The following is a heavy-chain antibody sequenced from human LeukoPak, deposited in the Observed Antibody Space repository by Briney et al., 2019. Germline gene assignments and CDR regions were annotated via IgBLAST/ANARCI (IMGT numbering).Heavy chain of an antibody. CDR2: INPSGGST. CDR3: ARGPSSAGYSDYFDY. D-gene: IGHD6-19*01. J-gene: IGHJ4*02. Sequence: EASVKASRKASGYTFTSYYMHWVRQAPGQGLEWMGIINPSGGSTSYAQKFQGRVTMTRDTSTSTVYMELSSLRSEDTAVYYCARGPSSAGYSDYFDYWGQGTLVTVSS. CDR1: GYTFTSYY. V-gene: IGHV1-46*01.